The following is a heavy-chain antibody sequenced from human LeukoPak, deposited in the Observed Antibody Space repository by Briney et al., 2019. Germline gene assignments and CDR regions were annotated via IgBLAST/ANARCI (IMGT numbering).Heavy chain of an antibody. CDR3: AISFLPADAFDI. V-gene: IGHV1-8*01. CDR2: INPNSGNI. J-gene: IGHJ3*02. Sequence: ASVKVSCKASGYTFTSYDINWVRQATGQGLEWMGWINPNSGNIGYAQKFQGRVTVTRNTSISTAYMELSSLRFEDTAVYYCAISFLPADAFDIWGQGTMVTVSS. D-gene: IGHD3-3*01. CDR1: GYTFTSYD.